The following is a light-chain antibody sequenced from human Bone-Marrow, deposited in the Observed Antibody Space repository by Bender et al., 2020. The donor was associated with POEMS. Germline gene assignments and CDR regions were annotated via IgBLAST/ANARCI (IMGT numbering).Light chain of an antibody. CDR1: SSDVGSYKL. Sequence: QSALTQPASVSGSPGQSITISCTGTSSDVGSYKLVSWYQQYPGKAPKLMIYEVSKRPAGVSNRFSGSKSGNTASLTISDLQAEDEADYYCSSYTGSGDVFGTGTKVTVL. J-gene: IGLJ1*01. CDR2: EVS. V-gene: IGLV2-14*02. CDR3: SSYTGSGDV.